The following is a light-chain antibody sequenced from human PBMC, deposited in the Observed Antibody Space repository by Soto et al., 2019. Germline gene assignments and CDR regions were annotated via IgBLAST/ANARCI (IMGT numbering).Light chain of an antibody. CDR3: QQYSDFLIS. CDR1: QSVSSNY. CDR2: GAS. Sequence: EIVLTQSPATLSLSPGERATLSCRASQSVSSNYLAWYQQKPGQAPRLLIYGASSRATGIPDRFSGSGSGTDFTLTITNLQPADFATYYCQQYSDFLISFGPGTTVDFK. J-gene: IGKJ3*01. V-gene: IGKV3-20*01.